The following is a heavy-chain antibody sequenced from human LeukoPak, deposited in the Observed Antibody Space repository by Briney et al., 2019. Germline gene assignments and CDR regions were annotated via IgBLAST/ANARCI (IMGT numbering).Heavy chain of an antibody. CDR1: GFIFNHYW. CDR3: ARGYSYGRSFDY. V-gene: IGHV3-7*01. D-gene: IGHD5-18*01. J-gene: IGHJ4*02. Sequence: GGSLRLSCAASGFIFNHYWMTWVRHTPGKGLECVASIKPDGSENYYVDSVKGRFTISRDNAKNSLYLQMNSLRVEDAAVYYCARGYSYGRSFDYWGQGTLVTVSS. CDR2: IKPDGSEN.